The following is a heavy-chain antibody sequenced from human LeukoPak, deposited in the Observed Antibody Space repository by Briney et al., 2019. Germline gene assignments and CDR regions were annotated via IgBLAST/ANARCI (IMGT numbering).Heavy chain of an antibody. D-gene: IGHD4/OR15-4a*01. V-gene: IGHV3-33*01. Sequence: GGSLRLSCAASGVTFSSYGMHWVRQAPGKGLEWVAVIWYDGSNKYYADSVKGRFTISRDNSKNTLYLQMNSLRAEDTAVYYCARYGRRWSKGMDVWGQGTTVTVSS. J-gene: IGHJ6*02. CDR1: GVTFSSYG. CDR2: IWYDGSNK. CDR3: ARYGRRWSKGMDV.